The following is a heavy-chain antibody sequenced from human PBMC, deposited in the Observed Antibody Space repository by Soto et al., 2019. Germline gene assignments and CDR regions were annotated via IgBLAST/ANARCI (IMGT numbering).Heavy chain of an antibody. CDR1: GFSLTTTEVA. CDR2: IYWDDDK. CDR3: PHTGPIETVAFDY. Sequence: SGPTLVNPTQSLTLTCSFSGFSLTTTEVAVGWIRQPPGKALEWLALIYWDDDKRYSPSLKSSLTITKDTAKNQVVLTMTNVQLGYTATFFWPHTGPIETVAFDYGGKEILVT. V-gene: IGHV2-5*02. D-gene: IGHD4-4*01. J-gene: IGHJ4*02.